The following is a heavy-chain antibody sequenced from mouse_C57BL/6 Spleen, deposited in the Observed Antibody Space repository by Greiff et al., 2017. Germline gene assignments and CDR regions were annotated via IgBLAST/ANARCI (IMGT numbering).Heavy chain of an antibody. CDR3: GTSWFAY. CDR1: GYTFTSYA. J-gene: IGHJ3*01. V-gene: IGHV1-81*01. Sequence: QVQLQQSGAELARPGASVKLSCKASGYTFTSYAISWVKQRTGQGLEWIGEIHPRSGNTYYNEKFKGKATLTADKSSSTAYMELRSLTSEDSAVXFCGTSWFAYWGQGTLVTVSA. CDR2: IHPRSGNT.